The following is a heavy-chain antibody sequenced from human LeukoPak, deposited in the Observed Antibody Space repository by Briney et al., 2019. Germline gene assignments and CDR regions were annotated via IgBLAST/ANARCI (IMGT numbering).Heavy chain of an antibody. D-gene: IGHD1-26*01. CDR3: ARDGSGSYYGY. Sequence: PGGSLRLSCAASGFTFSGYWMSWVRQAPGKGLEWVANIKQDGSEKNYVDSVEGRFTISRDNAKNSLYLQMNSLRAEDTAVYYCARDGSGSYYGYWGQGTLVTVSS. V-gene: IGHV3-7*01. CDR1: GFTFSGYW. CDR2: IKQDGSEK. J-gene: IGHJ4*02.